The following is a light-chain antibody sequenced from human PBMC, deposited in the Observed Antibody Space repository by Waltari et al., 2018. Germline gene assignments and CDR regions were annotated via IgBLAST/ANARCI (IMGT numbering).Light chain of an antibody. V-gene: IGLV1-40*01. CDR1: SSNIGAGYY. J-gene: IGLJ2*01. CDR3: SAWDSSLSTL. CDR2: ENN. Sequence: QSVLTQPPSASGAPGQRVTISCTGSSSNIGAGYYVSWYQQFPGTAPKLLIYENNTRPSWVSDRFSGSKSGTSASLTITGLQSEDEADYYCSAWDSSLSTLFGGGTRLTVL.